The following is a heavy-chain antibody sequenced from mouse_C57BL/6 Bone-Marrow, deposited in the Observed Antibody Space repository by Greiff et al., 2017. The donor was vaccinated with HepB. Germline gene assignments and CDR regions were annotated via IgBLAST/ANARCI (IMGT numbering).Heavy chain of an antibody. V-gene: IGHV1-81*01. CDR2: IYPRSGNT. Sequence: QVQLQQSGAELARPGASVKLSCKASGYTFTSYGISWVKQRTGQGLEWIGEIYPRSGNTYYNEKFKGKATLTADKSSSTAYMEIRSLTSEDSAVYFCARLRKRYFDVWGTGTTVTVSS. J-gene: IGHJ1*03. CDR3: ARLRKRYFDV. CDR1: GYTFTSYG.